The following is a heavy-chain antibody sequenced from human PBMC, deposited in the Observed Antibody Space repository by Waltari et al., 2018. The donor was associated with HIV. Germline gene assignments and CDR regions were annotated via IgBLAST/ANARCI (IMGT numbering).Heavy chain of an antibody. CDR1: GGSILPREYF. J-gene: IGHJ5*02. D-gene: IGHD3-10*01. V-gene: IGHV4-39*01. CDR2: IYYTGTT. CDR3: ARQRYSSGSYRGYFDP. Sequence: QLQLQESGPGLVKPSETLSLTCAVSGGSILPREYFWAWVRQPPGKDLEWIGTIYYTGTTNYNPSLKSRVTISVDTSNNQFSLRLNSVTAADTAVYYCARQRYSSGSYRGYFDPWGQGTLVSVSS.